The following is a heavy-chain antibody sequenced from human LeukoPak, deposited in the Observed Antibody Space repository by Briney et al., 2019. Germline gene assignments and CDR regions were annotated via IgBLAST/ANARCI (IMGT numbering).Heavy chain of an antibody. J-gene: IGHJ6*02. D-gene: IGHD3-10*01. CDR2: INHSGST. V-gene: IGHV4-34*01. CDR1: GGSFSGYY. Sequence: SETLSLTCAVYGGSFSGYYWSWIRQPPGKGLEWIGEINHSGSTNYNPSLKSRVTISVDTSKNQFSLKLSSVTAADTAVYYCAREESRYYYGMDVWGQGTTVTVS. CDR3: AREESRYYYGMDV.